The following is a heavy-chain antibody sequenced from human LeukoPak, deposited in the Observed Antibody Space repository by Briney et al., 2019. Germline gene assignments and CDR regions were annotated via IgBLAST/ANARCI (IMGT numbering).Heavy chain of an antibody. Sequence: PSETLSLTCTVSGGSISSYYWSWIRQPPGKGLEWIGYIYYSGSTNYNPSLKSRVTISVDTSKNQFSLKLSSVTAADTDVYYCARYGIAARLGDSYYYGMDVWGQGTTVTVSS. CDR2: IYYSGST. CDR3: ARYGIAARLGDSYYYGMDV. CDR1: GGSISSYY. J-gene: IGHJ6*02. D-gene: IGHD6-6*01. V-gene: IGHV4-59*08.